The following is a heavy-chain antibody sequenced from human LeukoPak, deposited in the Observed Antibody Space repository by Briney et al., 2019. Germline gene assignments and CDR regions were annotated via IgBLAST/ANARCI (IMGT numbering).Heavy chain of an antibody. CDR1: GGSFSGYY. J-gene: IGHJ5*02. Sequence: PSETLSLTCAVSGGSFSGYYSSWIRPPPGQGLEWIGEINHSGSTNSNPSLKRRVTIAVDTSKNQFSLKLSSVTAADTAVYDCARGGGIVVVPAAIWFDPWGQGTLVTVSS. V-gene: IGHV4-34*01. CDR3: ARGGGIVVVPAAIWFDP. CDR2: INHSGST. D-gene: IGHD2-2*01.